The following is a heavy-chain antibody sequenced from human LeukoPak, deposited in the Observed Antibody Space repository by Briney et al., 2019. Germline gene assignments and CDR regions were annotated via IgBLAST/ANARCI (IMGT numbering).Heavy chain of an antibody. Sequence: PSGTLSLTCAVSGGSISSSNWWSWVRQPPGKGLEWIGEIYHSGSTNYNPSFKSRVTISVDKSKNQFSLKLSSVTAADTAVYYCARAFAGFGELEFDYWGQGTLVTVSS. J-gene: IGHJ4*02. D-gene: IGHD3-10*01. CDR1: GGSISSSNW. V-gene: IGHV4-4*02. CDR3: ARAFAGFGELEFDY. CDR2: IYHSGST.